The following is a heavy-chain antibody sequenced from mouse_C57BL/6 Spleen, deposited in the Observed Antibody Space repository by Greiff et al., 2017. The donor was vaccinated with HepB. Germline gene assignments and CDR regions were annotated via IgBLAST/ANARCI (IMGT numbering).Heavy chain of an antibody. D-gene: IGHD2-1*01. CDR2: INPNNGGT. CDR3: ARGEGDGNSWYFDV. Sequence: EVQLQQSGPELVKPGASVKISCKASGYTFTDYYMNWVKQSHGKSLEWIGDINPNNGGTSYNQKFKGKATLTVDKSSSTAYMELRSLTSEDSAFYYCARGEGDGNSWYFDVWGTGTTVTVSS. CDR1: GYTFTDYY. V-gene: IGHV1-26*01. J-gene: IGHJ1*03.